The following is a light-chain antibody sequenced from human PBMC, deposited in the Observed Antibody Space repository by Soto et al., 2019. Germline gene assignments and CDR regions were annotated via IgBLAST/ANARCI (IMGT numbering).Light chain of an antibody. V-gene: IGLV2-23*03. Sequence: QSALTQPASVSGSPGQSITISCTGTNSDVGSYNLVSWCQQHPGKAPKLMVYEGSKRPSGVSHRFSGSKSGNTASLTISGLQAEDEADYYCCSYGDGSNFVLFGGGTKLTVL. CDR2: EGS. J-gene: IGLJ2*01. CDR3: CSYGDGSNFVL. CDR1: NSDVGSYNL.